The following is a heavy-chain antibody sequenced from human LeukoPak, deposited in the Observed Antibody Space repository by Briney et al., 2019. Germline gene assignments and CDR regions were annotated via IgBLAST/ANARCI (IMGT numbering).Heavy chain of an antibody. Sequence: APVKVSCKASGYTFTGYYMHWVRQAPGQGLEWMGWINPNSGGTNYAQKFQGRVTMTRDTSISTAYMELSRLRSDDTAVYYCARDGTGAATYWFDPWGQGTLVTVSS. CDR2: INPNSGGT. CDR1: GYTFTGYY. D-gene: IGHD1-1*01. V-gene: IGHV1-2*02. J-gene: IGHJ5*02. CDR3: ARDGTGAATYWFDP.